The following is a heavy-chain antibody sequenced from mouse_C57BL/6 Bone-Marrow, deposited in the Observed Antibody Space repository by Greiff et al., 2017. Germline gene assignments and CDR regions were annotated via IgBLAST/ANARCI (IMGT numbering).Heavy chain of an antibody. CDR3: TPHYYGSSSPFDY. CDR1: GFNIKDYY. CDR2: IDPEDGDT. V-gene: IGHV14-1*01. J-gene: IGHJ2*01. Sequence: VQLKQSGAELVRPGASVKLSCTASGFNIKDYYMHWVKQRPEQGLEWIGRIDPEDGDTEYAPKFQGKATMTADTSSNTAYLQLSSLTSEDTAVYYCTPHYYGSSSPFDYWGQGTTLTVSS. D-gene: IGHD1-1*01.